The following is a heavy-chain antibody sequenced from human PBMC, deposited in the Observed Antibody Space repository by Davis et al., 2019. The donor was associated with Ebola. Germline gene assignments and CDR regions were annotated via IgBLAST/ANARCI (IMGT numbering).Heavy chain of an antibody. V-gene: IGHV3-30*04. CDR2: ISYDGSNK. CDR3: ARALRSSWHNFDY. CDR1: GFTFSSYA. D-gene: IGHD6-13*01. J-gene: IGHJ4*02. Sequence: GESLKISCAASGFTFSSYAMHWVRQAPGKGLEWVAVISYDGSNKYYADSVKGRFTISGDNSKNTLFLQMNSLRREDTALYYCARALRSSWHNFDYWGQGTLVTVSS.